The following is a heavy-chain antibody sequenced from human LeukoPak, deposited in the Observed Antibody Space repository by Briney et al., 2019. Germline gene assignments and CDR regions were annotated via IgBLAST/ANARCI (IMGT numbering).Heavy chain of an antibody. D-gene: IGHD6-6*01. Sequence: ASVKVSCKASGYTFTNYYMNWVRQAPGQGLEWMGIINPSGGSTSYAQKFQGRVTMTRDTSTSTVYMELSSLRSEDTAVYYCARDVLIAALNVWVGGVDYWGQGTLVTVSS. J-gene: IGHJ4*02. CDR3: ARDVLIAALNVWVGGVDY. CDR2: INPSGGST. CDR1: GYTFTNYY. V-gene: IGHV1-46*01.